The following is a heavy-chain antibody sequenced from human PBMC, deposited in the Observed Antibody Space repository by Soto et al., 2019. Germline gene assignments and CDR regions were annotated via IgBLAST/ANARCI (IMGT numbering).Heavy chain of an antibody. V-gene: IGHV4-31*03. Sequence: QVQLQESGPGLVKPSQTLSLTCSVSGGSISSGGYYWSWIRQLPGKGLEWIGYIYYSGSTYYNPSLKSRVIISLDTSKNQFSLKLSSVTAADTAVYYCARDQIYGDYPNWGQGTLVTVSS. J-gene: IGHJ4*02. CDR1: GGSISSGGYY. D-gene: IGHD4-17*01. CDR3: ARDQIYGDYPN. CDR2: IYYSGST.